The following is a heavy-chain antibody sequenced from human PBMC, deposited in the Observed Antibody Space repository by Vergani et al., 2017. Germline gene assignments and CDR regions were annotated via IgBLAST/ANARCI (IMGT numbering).Heavy chain of an antibody. J-gene: IGHJ4*02. D-gene: IGHD5-12*01. V-gene: IGHV3-30*18. CDR1: GYTFGHFD. CDR2: ISSDGSNK. CDR3: AKDIVATISGY. Sequence: QEQLLQSGGGVIQPGGSLRLSCIGSGYTFGHFDMHWVRQAPGKGLEWVAVISSDGSNKFYADSVRGRFTISRDNSKSTLYLQMNSLRPEDTAVYYCAKDIVATISGYWGQGTLVTVSS.